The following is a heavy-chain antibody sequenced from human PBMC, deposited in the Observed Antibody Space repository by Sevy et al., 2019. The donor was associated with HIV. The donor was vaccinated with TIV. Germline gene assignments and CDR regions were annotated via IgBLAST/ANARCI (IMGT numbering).Heavy chain of an antibody. D-gene: IGHD3-22*01. V-gene: IGHV1-24*01. J-gene: IGHJ4*02. Sequence: ASVKVSCKVSGKTLTQLAMHWVRQAPGKGLEWMGTFDPEDDERIYAQKFQGRVTMTEDRSTETAYMELRILRSDDTAVYYWATTKDYYDSSGSPFDYWGQGTLVTVS. CDR3: ATTKDYYDSSGSPFDY. CDR1: GKTLTQLA. CDR2: FDPEDDER.